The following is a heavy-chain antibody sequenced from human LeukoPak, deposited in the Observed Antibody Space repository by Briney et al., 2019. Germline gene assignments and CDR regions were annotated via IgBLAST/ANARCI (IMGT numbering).Heavy chain of an antibody. CDR2: IYSGGST. CDR3: ARGVGALDY. CDR1: GFTFSSYA. D-gene: IGHD3-16*01. Sequence: PGGSLRLSCAASGFTFSSYAMSWVRQAPGKGLEWVSVIYSGGSTYYADSVKGRFTISRHNSKNTLYLQMNSLRAEDTAVYYCARGVGALDYWGQGTLVTVSS. V-gene: IGHV3-53*04. J-gene: IGHJ4*02.